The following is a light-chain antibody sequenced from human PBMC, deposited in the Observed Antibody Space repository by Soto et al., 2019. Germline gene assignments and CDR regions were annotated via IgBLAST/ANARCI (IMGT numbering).Light chain of an antibody. CDR1: QGIRND. CDR2: AAS. V-gene: IGKV1-6*01. CDR3: LQDYNYPRT. J-gene: IGKJ1*01. Sequence: AIQMTQSPSSLSASIGDRVTITCRASQGIRNDLGWYQQRPGKAPKLLIYAASSLQSGFPSRFSGSGSGTDFTLTISSLQPEDFATYYCLQDYNYPRTFGQGTKVDIK.